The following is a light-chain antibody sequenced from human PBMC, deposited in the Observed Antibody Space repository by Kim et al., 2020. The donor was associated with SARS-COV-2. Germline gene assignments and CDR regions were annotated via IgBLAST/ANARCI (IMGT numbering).Light chain of an antibody. CDR2: EVN. J-gene: IGLJ1*01. CDR1: NRDVGGYDL. Sequence: QSALTQPASVSGSPGQSITISCTGSNRDVGGYDLVSWYQRHPGEGPKLLIYEVNKRPSGVSSRFSGFKSGSTASLTISGLQAEDEADYYCCAYAGSGTLLFGSGTKVTVL. V-gene: IGLV2-23*01. CDR3: CAYAGSGTLL.